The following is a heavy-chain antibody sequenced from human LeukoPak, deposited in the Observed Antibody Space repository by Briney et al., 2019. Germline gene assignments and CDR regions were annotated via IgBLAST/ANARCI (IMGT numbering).Heavy chain of an antibody. J-gene: IGHJ4*02. CDR3: ARVTSSGWYLFDY. Sequence: NPSETLSLTCTVSGGSISSYYWSWIRQPPGKGLEWTGYIYYSGSTNYNPSLKSRVTISVDTSKNQFSLKLSSVTAADTAVYYCARVTSSGWYLFDYWGQGTLVTVSS. CDR1: GGSISSYY. V-gene: IGHV4-59*01. CDR2: IYYSGST. D-gene: IGHD6-19*01.